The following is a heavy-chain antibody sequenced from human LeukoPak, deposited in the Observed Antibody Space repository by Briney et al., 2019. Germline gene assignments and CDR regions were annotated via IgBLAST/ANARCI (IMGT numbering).Heavy chain of an antibody. CDR3: ARGEGYSSGYYLYYFDY. V-gene: IGHV4-59*01. J-gene: IGHJ4*02. Sequence: SETLSLTCTVSGGSISSYYWSWIRQPPGKGLEWIGYIYYSGSPNYNPSLKSRFTISVDTSKNQFSLELSSVTAADTAVYYCARGEGYSSGYYLYYFDYWGQGTLVTVSS. CDR2: IYYSGSP. D-gene: IGHD6-19*01. CDR1: GGSISSYY.